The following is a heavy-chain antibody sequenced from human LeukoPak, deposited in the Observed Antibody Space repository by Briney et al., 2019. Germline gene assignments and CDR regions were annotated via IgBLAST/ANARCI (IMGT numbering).Heavy chain of an antibody. J-gene: IGHJ4*02. CDR3: ARDVLGGTQFDY. D-gene: IGHD1-26*01. CDR1: GVSISSYY. CDR2: IYYSGST. Sequence: SETLSLTCIVSGVSISSYYWSWIRQPPGKGLEWIGFIYYSGSTNYNPSLKGRVTISVDTSKNQFSLKLRSVTAADTAVYYCARDVLGGTQFDYWGQGTLVTVSS. V-gene: IGHV4-59*01.